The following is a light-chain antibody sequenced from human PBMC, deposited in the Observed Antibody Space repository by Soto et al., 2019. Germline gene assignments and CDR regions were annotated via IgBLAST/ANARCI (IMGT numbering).Light chain of an antibody. CDR1: QSVSGN. Sequence: EIVMTQSPAALSVSPGERATLSCRASQSVSGNLAWYQQKPGQAPRLLIYGASTRATGVPARFSGSGSGTDFTLTISSLQSEDFAIYYCQQYDSWPPLTFGGGTKVEIK. CDR2: GAS. CDR3: QQYDSWPPLT. J-gene: IGKJ4*01. V-gene: IGKV3-15*01.